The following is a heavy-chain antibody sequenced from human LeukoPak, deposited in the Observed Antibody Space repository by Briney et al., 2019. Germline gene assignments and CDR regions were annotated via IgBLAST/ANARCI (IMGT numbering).Heavy chain of an antibody. J-gene: IGHJ4*02. V-gene: IGHV3-53*01. CDR2: IYGRGNT. CDR1: GFAVSGNY. CDR3: TTGIVGVSPSDY. D-gene: IGHD1-26*01. Sequence: GGSLRLSCAASGFAVSGNYMARVRQAPGKGLEWVSLIYGRGNTYYADSVKGRFTISRDIPKNTVCLQMNSLKAEDTAVYYCTTGIVGVSPSDYWGQGTLVTVSS.